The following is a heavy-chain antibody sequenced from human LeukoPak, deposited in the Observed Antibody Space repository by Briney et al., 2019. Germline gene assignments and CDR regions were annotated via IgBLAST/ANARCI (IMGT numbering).Heavy chain of an antibody. CDR3: ARVARWFGEPYYYYGMDV. J-gene: IGHJ6*02. V-gene: IGHV1-18*01. Sequence: ASVKVSCKASGYTFTSYGISWVRQAPGQGLEWMGWISAYNGNTNYAQKLQGRVTMTTGTSTSTAYMELRSLRSDDTAVYYCARVARWFGEPYYYYGMDVWGQGTTVTVSS. D-gene: IGHD3-10*01. CDR1: GYTFTSYG. CDR2: ISAYNGNT.